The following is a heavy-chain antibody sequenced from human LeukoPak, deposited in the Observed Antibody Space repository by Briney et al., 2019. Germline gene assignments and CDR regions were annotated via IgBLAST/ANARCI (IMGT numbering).Heavy chain of an antibody. V-gene: IGHV5-51*01. CDR1: GYSFTSYW. CDR2: LYPGDSDT. Sequence: GESLKISCKGSGYSFTSYWIGWVRQMPGKGLEWMGILYPGDSDTRYSPSFQGQVTISADKSISTAYLQWSSLKAPDTAMYYCARHPSSPIFGIFDAFDVWGQGTLVTVSS. D-gene: IGHD3-16*01. CDR3: ARHPSSPIFGIFDAFDV. J-gene: IGHJ3*01.